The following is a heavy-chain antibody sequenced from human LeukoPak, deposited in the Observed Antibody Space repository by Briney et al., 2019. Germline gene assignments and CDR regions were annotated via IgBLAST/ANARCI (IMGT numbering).Heavy chain of an antibody. CDR3: ATTLGYSYGYIYFDY. CDR1: GFTFSSYI. J-gene: IGHJ4*02. CDR2: ISSSSTTI. V-gene: IGHV3-48*01. Sequence: GGSLRLSCAASGFTFSSYIMNWVRQAPGKGLEWVSYISSSSTTIYYADSVKGRFTISRDNAKNSLYLEMNSLRAEDTAVYYCATTLGYSYGYIYFDYWGQGTLVTVSS. D-gene: IGHD5-18*01.